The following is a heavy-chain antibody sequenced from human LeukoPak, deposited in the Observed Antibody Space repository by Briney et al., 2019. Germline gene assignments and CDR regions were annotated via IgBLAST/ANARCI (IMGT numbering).Heavy chain of an antibody. CDR2: ISWDGGST. D-gene: IGHD3-16*02. J-gene: IGHJ4*02. CDR3: AKGTRLGELSPISFDY. V-gene: IGHV3-43D*03. CDR1: GFTFDDYA. Sequence: GGSLRLSCAASGFTFDDYAMHWVRQAPGKGLEWVSLISWDGGSTYYADSVKGRFTISRDNSKNSLYLQVNSLRAEDTALYYCAKGTRLGELSPISFDYWGQGTLVTVSS.